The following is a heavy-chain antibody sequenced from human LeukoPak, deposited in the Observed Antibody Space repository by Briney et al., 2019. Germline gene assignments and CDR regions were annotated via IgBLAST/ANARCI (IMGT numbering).Heavy chain of an antibody. CDR3: ARHRKPAITMIRGVNRGGAIDY. D-gene: IGHD3-10*01. CDR1: AGSFSGYY. CDR2: INHGRST. J-gene: IGHJ4*02. Sequence: SETLSLTCAVYAGSFSGYYWTWIRQPPGKGLEWIGEINHGRSTNYNPSLKSRVAISLDTSKNQFSLKLSSVTAADTAVYYCARHRKPAITMIRGVNRGGAIDYWGQGTLVTVSS. V-gene: IGHV4-34*01.